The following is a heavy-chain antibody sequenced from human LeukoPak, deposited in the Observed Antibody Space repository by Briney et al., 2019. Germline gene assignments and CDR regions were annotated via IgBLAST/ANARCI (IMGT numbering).Heavy chain of an antibody. CDR3: ARGGSTSYNWFDP. Sequence: SVKVSCKASGGTFSIYAISWVRQAPGQGLEWRGGIIPIFGTANYAQKFQGRVTITTDESTSTAYMELSSLRSEDTAVYYCARGGSTSYNWFDPWGQGTLVTVSS. CDR2: IIPIFGTA. CDR1: GGTFSIYA. J-gene: IGHJ5*02. D-gene: IGHD2-2*01. V-gene: IGHV1-69*05.